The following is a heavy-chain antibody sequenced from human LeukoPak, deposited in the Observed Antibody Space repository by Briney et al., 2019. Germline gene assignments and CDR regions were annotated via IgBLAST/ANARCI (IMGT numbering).Heavy chain of an antibody. CDR3: AKDTTHGFATLDY. J-gene: IGHJ4*02. D-gene: IGHD3-10*01. CDR2: ISWNSGNI. Sequence: GGSLRLSCAASGFTFSSYAMHWVRQAPGKGLEWVSGISWNSGNIGYADSVKGRFTISRDNAKNSLYLQMNSLRAEDTALYYCAKDTTHGFATLDYWGQGALVTVSS. CDR1: GFTFSSYA. V-gene: IGHV3-9*01.